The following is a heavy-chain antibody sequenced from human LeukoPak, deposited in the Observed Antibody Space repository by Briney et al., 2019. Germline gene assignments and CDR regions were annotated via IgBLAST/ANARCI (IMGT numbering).Heavy chain of an antibody. Sequence: ASVKVSCKASGYTFTSYGISWVRQAPGQGLERMGWISAYNGNTNYAQKLQGRVTMTTDTSTSTVYMELRSLRSDDTAVYYCARPRWGYCSGGSCYMDDWGQGTLVTVSS. J-gene: IGHJ4*02. V-gene: IGHV1-18*01. CDR3: ARPRWGYCSGGSCYMDD. CDR2: ISAYNGNT. CDR1: GYTFTSYG. D-gene: IGHD2-15*01.